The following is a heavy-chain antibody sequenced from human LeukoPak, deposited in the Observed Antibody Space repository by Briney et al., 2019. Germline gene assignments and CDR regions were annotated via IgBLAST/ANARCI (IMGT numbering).Heavy chain of an antibody. Sequence: SVKVSCKASGGTFSSYAISWVRQAPGQGLEWMGGIIPIFGTANYAQKFQGRVTITTDESTSTAYMELSSLRSEDTAVYYCARADCSSTSCYRVGFDYWGQGTLVTVSS. CDR1: GGTFSSYA. CDR3: ARADCSSTSCYRVGFDY. D-gene: IGHD2-2*02. J-gene: IGHJ4*02. V-gene: IGHV1-69*05. CDR2: IIPIFGTA.